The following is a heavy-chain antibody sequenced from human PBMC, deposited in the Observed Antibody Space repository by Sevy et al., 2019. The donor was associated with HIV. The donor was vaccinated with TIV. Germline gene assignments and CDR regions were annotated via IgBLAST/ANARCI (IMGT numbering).Heavy chain of an antibody. CDR3: ATSANLDTSWFDP. D-gene: IGHD1-1*01. CDR2: INSAGT. CDR1: GSTFSDDY. Sequence: ASVKVSCKTSGSTFSDDYIHWVRQAPGERLVWMGWINSAGTNYAETFQGRVTMTRDAHITTAYMELNSLRSDDTATYYCATSANLDTSWFDPWGQGVVVTVSS. V-gene: IGHV1-2*02. J-gene: IGHJ5*02.